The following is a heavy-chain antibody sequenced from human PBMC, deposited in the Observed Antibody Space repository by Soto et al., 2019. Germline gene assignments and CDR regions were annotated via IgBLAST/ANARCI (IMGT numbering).Heavy chain of an antibody. D-gene: IGHD5-18*01. V-gene: IGHV5-10-1*01. CDR2: IDPSDSYT. CDR3: ARPGGYSYEYYYGMDV. Sequence: RGESLKISCKGSGFSFTSYWISWVRQMPGKGLEWMGRIDPSDSYTNYSPSFQGHVTISADKSISTAYLQWSSLKASDTAMYYCARPGGYSYEYYYGMDVWGQGTTVTVSS. CDR1: GFSFTSYW. J-gene: IGHJ6*02.